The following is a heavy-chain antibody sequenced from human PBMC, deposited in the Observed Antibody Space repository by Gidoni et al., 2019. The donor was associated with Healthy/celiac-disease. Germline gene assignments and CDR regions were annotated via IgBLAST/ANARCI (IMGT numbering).Heavy chain of an antibody. J-gene: IGHJ4*02. D-gene: IGHD5-18*01. CDR3: ARGLYSYGYRLIYFDY. Sequence: QVQLVQSGAEVKKPGSSVKVSCKASGGPFSSYAISWVRQAPGQGLEWMGGIIPIFGTANYAQKFQGRVTITADESTSTAYMELSSLRSEDTAVYYCARGLYSYGYRLIYFDYWGQGTLVTVSS. V-gene: IGHV1-69*01. CDR1: GGPFSSYA. CDR2: IIPIFGTA.